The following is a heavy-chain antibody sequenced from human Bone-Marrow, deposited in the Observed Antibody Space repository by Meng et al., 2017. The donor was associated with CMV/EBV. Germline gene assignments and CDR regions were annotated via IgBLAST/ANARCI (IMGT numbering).Heavy chain of an antibody. CDR2: IYPGDSDT. Sequence: GESLKISCTGSGYSFTSYWIGWVRQMPGKGLEWMGIIYPGDSDTRYSPSFQGQVTISADKSISTAYLQWSSLKAADTAMYYCARGFVRYCSSTSCYTSGWFDPWGQGTLVTVSS. D-gene: IGHD2-2*02. V-gene: IGHV5-51*01. J-gene: IGHJ5*02. CDR3: ARGFVRYCSSTSCYTSGWFDP. CDR1: GYSFTSYW.